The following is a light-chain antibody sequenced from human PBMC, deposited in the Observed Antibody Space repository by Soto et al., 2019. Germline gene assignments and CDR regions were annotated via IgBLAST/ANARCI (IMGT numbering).Light chain of an antibody. J-gene: IGLJ1*01. CDR3: CSYAGSPRYV. V-gene: IGLV2-11*01. CDR2: DVS. Sequence: QSALTQPRSVSGSPGQSVTISCTGTSSEVVTYNYVSWDQQHPGKAPNDMIYDVSERPSGVPDRFSGSKSGNTASLTISGLQAEEEDDYYCCSYAGSPRYVFGTGTKLTVL. CDR1: SSEVVTYNY.